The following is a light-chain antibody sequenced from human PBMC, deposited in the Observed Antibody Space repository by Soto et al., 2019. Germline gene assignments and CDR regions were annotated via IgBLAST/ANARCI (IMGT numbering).Light chain of an antibody. V-gene: IGKV3-11*01. Sequence: EIVLTQSPATLSLSPGERATLSCRASQSVSSYLAWYQQKPGQAPRLLIYDASNRATGIPARFIGSGSGTDFTLTISSLEPEDFAVYYCQQRSNWPRVSFGPGTKVDIK. J-gene: IGKJ3*01. CDR1: QSVSSY. CDR3: QQRSNWPRVS. CDR2: DAS.